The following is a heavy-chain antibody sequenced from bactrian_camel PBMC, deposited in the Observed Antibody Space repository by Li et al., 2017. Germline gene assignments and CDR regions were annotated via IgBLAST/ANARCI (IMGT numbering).Heavy chain of an antibody. V-gene: IGHV3S7*01. Sequence: HVQLVESGGGSEQAGGSLRLSCTASGLTFANYAFAWVRQAPGKGLEWVSGISSDGSNTPYVDSVKGRFTISQDSAKNTIYLQMNSLLPEDTATYYCGTAAAEWSSCLGTLEKKGSWGHGTQVTVS. J-gene: IGHJ4*01. CDR1: GLTFANYA. D-gene: IGHD2*01. CDR2: ISSDGSNT. CDR3: GTAAAEWSSCLGTLEKKGS.